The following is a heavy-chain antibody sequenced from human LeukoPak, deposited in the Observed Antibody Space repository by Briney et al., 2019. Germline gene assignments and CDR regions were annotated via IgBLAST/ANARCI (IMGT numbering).Heavy chain of an antibody. V-gene: IGHV1-18*01. Sequence: ASVKVSCKASGYTFTSYGISWVRQAPGQGLEWMGWISAYNGNTNYAQKFQGRVTITADESTSTAYMELSSLRSEDTAVYYCARGRDYYGSGSYSPNWFDPWGQGTLVTVSS. CDR1: GYTFTSYG. CDR3: ARGRDYYGSGSYSPNWFDP. D-gene: IGHD3-10*01. J-gene: IGHJ5*02. CDR2: ISAYNGNT.